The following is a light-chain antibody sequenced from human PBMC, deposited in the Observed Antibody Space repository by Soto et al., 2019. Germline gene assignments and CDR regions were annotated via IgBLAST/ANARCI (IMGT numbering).Light chain of an antibody. V-gene: IGKV3-20*01. CDR1: QSVDSY. CDR2: GTS. J-gene: IGKJ1*01. Sequence: PGERATLSCRASQSVDSYLVWYQQKPGQAPRLLIYGTSSRATGIPDRFSGSGSGTDFTLTISRLEPEDFAVYYCQQYVSSPWAFGQGTKVDIK. CDR3: QQYVSSPWA.